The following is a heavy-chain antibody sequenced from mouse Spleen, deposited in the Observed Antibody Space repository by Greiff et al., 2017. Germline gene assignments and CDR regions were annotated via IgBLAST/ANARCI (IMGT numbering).Heavy chain of an antibody. Sequence: DVQLVESGGGLVKPGGSLKLSCAASGFTFSDYGMHWVRQAPEKGLEWVAYISSGSSTIYYADTVKGRFTISRDNAKNTLFLQMTSLRSEDTAMYYCARGNWDEDWYFDVWGAGTTVTVSS. J-gene: IGHJ1*01. CDR3: ARGNWDEDWYFDV. CDR2: ISSGSSTI. CDR1: GFTFSDYG. D-gene: IGHD4-1*02. V-gene: IGHV5-17*01.